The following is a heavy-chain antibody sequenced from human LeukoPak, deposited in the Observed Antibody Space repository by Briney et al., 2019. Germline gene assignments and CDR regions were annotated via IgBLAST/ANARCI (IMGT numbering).Heavy chain of an antibody. CDR2: IYYSGST. CDR1: GGSISSSSYY. D-gene: IGHD4-11*01. Sequence: SSETLSLTCTVSGGSISSSSYYWGWIRQPPGKGLEWIGSIYYSGSTYYNPSLKSRVIISVDTSKNQFSLKLSSVTAADTAVYYCARQRRGGYSFHFDYWGQGTLVTVSS. V-gene: IGHV4-39*01. CDR3: ARQRRGGYSFHFDY. J-gene: IGHJ4*02.